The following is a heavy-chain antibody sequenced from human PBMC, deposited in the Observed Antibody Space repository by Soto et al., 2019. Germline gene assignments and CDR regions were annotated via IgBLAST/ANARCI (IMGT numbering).Heavy chain of an antibody. CDR3: ARGAAVVPWFDP. J-gene: IGHJ5*02. CDR2: MNPNSGNT. D-gene: IGHD6-19*01. Sequence: ASVKVSCKASGYTFTSYDINWVRQATGQGLEWMGWMNPNSGNTGYAQKFQGRVTMTRNTSISTAYMELSSLRSEDTAVYYCARGAAVVPWFDPWGQGTLATVS. CDR1: GYTFTSYD. V-gene: IGHV1-8*01.